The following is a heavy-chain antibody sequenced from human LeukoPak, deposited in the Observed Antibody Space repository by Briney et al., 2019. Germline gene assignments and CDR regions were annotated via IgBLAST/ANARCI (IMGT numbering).Heavy chain of an antibody. CDR3: ARDCLIAAAGSYLDY. V-gene: IGHV1-46*01. D-gene: IGHD6-13*01. Sequence: ASVKVSCKASGYTFTSYYMHWVRQAPGQGLEWMGIINPSGGSTSYAQKFQGRVTMTRDTSTSTVYMELSSLRSEDTAVYYCARDCLIAAAGSYLDYWGQGTLVTVSS. J-gene: IGHJ4*02. CDR2: INPSGGST. CDR1: GYTFTSYY.